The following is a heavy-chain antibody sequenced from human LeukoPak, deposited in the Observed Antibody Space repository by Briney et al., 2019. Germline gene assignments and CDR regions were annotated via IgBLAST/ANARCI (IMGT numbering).Heavy chain of an antibody. CDR3: ARVGDVLLWFGESRDYYGMDV. CDR2: ISSSSSYT. V-gene: IGHV3-11*06. D-gene: IGHD3-10*01. Sequence: GGSLTLSCSASGFTFSDYYMSWIRQAPGKGLEGVSYISSSSSYTNYADSVKGRFTISRDNAKNSLYLQMNSLRAEDTAVYYCARVGDVLLWFGESRDYYGMDVWGKGTTVTVSS. CDR1: GFTFSDYY. J-gene: IGHJ6*04.